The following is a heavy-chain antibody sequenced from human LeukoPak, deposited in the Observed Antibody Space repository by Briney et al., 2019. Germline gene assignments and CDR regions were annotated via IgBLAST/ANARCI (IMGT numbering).Heavy chain of an antibody. D-gene: IGHD3-22*01. J-gene: IGHJ4*02. CDR2: INPSGGST. V-gene: IGHV1-46*01. CDR3: ARVGDSSGYYYFDY. CDR1: GYTFTSYY. Sequence: ASVKVSCKASGYTFTSYYMHWVRQAPGQGLEWMGIINPSGGSTSYAQKFQGRVTITADESTSAAYMELSSLRSEDTAVYYCARVGDSSGYYYFDYWGQGTLVTVSS.